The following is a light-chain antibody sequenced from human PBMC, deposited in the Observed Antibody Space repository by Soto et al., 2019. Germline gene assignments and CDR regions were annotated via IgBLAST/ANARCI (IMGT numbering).Light chain of an antibody. CDR1: QSVSRN. V-gene: IGKV3-15*01. J-gene: IGKJ1*01. CDR2: GAS. Sequence: EIVMTQSPATLSVSPGERATLSCRAIQSVSRNLAWYQQKPGQAPRLLIYGASTRATGIPERFSGSGSGTDFTLTISSLEPEDFEVYYCQQYSSSPSTFGQGTKVDIK. CDR3: QQYSSSPST.